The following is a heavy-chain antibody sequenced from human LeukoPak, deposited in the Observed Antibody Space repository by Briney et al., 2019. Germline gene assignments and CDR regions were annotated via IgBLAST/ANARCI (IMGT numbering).Heavy chain of an antibody. CDR1: GGTFSSYA. CDR2: IIPIFGTA. J-gene: IGHJ1*01. D-gene: IGHD3-22*01. V-gene: IGHV1-69*13. Sequence: SVKVSCKASGGTFSSYAISWVRRAPGQGLEWMGGIIPIFGTANYAQKFQGRVTITADESTSTAYMELSSLRSEDTAVYYCARHRISTMIHPFQHWGQGTLVTVSS. CDR3: ARHRISTMIHPFQH.